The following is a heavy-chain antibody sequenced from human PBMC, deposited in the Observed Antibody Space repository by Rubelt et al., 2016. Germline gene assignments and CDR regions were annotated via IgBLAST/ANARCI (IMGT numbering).Heavy chain of an antibody. D-gene: IGHD3-22*01. CDR2: INHSGST. V-gene: IGHV4-34*01. CDR1: GGSFSGYY. J-gene: IGHJ5*02. CDR3: AACYRKWLLLGGWFDP. Sequence: QVQLQQWGAGLLKPSETLSLTCAVYGGSFSGYYWSWIRQPPGKGLDWIGEINHSGSTNSNPSLKSRVTISVAQSQKQFSLKLSSVTAADTAVYYCAACYRKWLLLGGWFDPWGQGTLVTVSS.